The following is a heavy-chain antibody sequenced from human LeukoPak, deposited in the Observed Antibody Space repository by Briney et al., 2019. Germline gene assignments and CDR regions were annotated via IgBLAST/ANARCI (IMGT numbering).Heavy chain of an antibody. J-gene: IGHJ4*02. CDR1: GYTFTGYY. CDR2: INPNSGGT. V-gene: IGHV1-2*02. Sequence: ASVKVSCKTSGYTFTGYYMHWVRQAPGQGLEWVGWINPNSGGTNYAQKFQGRVTMTRDTSISTAYMELSSLRSEDTAVYYCARDNDSRDPPHFDYWGQGTLVTVSS. CDR3: ARDNDSRDPPHFDY. D-gene: IGHD3-16*01.